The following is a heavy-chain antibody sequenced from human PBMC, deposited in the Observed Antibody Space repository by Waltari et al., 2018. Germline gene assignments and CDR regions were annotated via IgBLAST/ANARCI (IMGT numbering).Heavy chain of an antibody. V-gene: IGHV3-23*03. D-gene: IGHD2-2*01. CDR2: IYSGGSST. J-gene: IGHJ3*02. CDR3: AKDRYCSSTSCYEDAFDI. Sequence: EAQLLESGGGLVQPGGSLRLSCAASGFTFSSYAMSWVRQAPGKGLEWVSVIYSGGSSTYYADSVKGRFTISRDNSKNTLYLQMNSLRAEDTAVYYCAKDRYCSSTSCYEDAFDIWGQGTMVTVSS. CDR1: GFTFSSYA.